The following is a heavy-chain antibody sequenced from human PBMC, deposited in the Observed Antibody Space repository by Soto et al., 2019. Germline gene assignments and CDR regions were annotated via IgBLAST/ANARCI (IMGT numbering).Heavy chain of an antibody. D-gene: IGHD2-2*02. CDR2: IIPIFGTA. Sequence: QVQLVQSGAEVKKPGSSVKVSCKASGGTFSSYAISWVRQAPGQGLEWMGGIIPIFGTANYAQKFQGRVTMTADESTSTAYMELSSLRSEDTAVYYCARVRDIVVVPAAIPDYYYGMDVWGQGTTVTVSS. J-gene: IGHJ6*02. V-gene: IGHV1-69*01. CDR1: GGTFSSYA. CDR3: ARVRDIVVVPAAIPDYYYGMDV.